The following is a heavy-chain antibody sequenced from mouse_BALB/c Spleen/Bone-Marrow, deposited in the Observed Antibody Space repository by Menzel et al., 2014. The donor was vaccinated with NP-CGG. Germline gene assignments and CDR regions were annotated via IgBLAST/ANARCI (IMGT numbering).Heavy chain of an antibody. Sequence: EVKLVESGAELVKPGASVKLSCTASGFNIKDTYMHWVKQRPEQGLEWIGRIDPANGNTKYDPKFQGKATITTDTSSNTAYLQLRSRTSEDTAVYYCARYDYRYSWFAYWGQGTLVTVSA. CDR3: ARYDYRYSWFAY. CDR1: GFNIKDTY. CDR2: IDPANGNT. V-gene: IGHV14-3*02. J-gene: IGHJ3*01. D-gene: IGHD2-14*01.